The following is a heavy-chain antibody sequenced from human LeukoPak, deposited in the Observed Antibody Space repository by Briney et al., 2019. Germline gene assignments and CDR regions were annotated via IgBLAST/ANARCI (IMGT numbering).Heavy chain of an antibody. CDR1: GGSISSGDYY. Sequence: SETLSLTCTVSGGSISSGDYYWSWIRQPPGKGLEWIGEINHSGSTNYNPSLKSRVTISVDTSKNQFSLKLSSVTAADTAVYYCARGSENYYDSSGLDYWGQGTLVTVSS. CDR3: ARGSENYYDSSGLDY. V-gene: IGHV4-39*07. D-gene: IGHD3-22*01. J-gene: IGHJ4*02. CDR2: INHSGST.